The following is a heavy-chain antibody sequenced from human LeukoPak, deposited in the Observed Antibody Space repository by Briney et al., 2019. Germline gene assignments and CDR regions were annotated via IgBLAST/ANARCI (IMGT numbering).Heavy chain of an antibody. CDR3: ANTRTGDFNS. CDR2: INPSDSDT. CDR1: GYTFTNYW. D-gene: IGHD3-3*01. V-gene: IGHV5-51*01. J-gene: IGHJ4*02. Sequence: GESLKISCKAYGYTFTNYWIGWVRQMPGKGLEWMGTINPSDSDTRYSPSFQGQVIISVDKSINTAYLQWSGLRASDTAMYYCANTRTGDFNSWGQGTLVTVSS.